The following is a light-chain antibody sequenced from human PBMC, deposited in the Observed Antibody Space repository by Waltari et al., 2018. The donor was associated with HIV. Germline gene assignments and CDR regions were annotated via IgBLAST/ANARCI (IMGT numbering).Light chain of an antibody. CDR1: SNAFGFAYS. V-gene: IGLV2-14*03. J-gene: IGLJ3*02. CDR3: TSYTTGDTLL. Sequence: QSVLTQPASLSGSPGQSVTISCTGTSNAFGFAYSAPWYQQHPGKAPTLIIYEVNSRPSGVSDRFSGSKSGNTASLTISGLQNEDEANYFCTSYTTGDTLLFGGGTKLTVL. CDR2: EVN.